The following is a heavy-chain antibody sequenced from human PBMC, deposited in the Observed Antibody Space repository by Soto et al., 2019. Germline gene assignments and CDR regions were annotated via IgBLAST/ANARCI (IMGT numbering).Heavy chain of an antibody. CDR2: IIPIFDTA. J-gene: IGHJ5*02. CDR3: ARESVGRINYFDT. V-gene: IGHV1-69*13. Sequence: SLKVSCKSSGFTFSSYAISCVRQSPGQGLEWMGGIIPIFDTANYAQNFQGRVTITADESTSTAYMELSSLRSEDTAVYYCARESVGRINYFDTWGQGTLVTVSS. D-gene: IGHD4-4*01. CDR1: GFTFSSYA.